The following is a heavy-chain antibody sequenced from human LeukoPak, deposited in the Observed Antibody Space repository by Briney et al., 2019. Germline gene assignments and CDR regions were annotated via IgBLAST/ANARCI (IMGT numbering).Heavy chain of an antibody. CDR2: INHSGST. J-gene: IGHJ4*02. CDR3: ARGDVVLWFGELRLSSFHF. D-gene: IGHD3-10*01. CDR1: GGSFSGYY. V-gene: IGHV4-34*01. Sequence: SETLSLTCAVYGGSFSGYYWSWIRQPPGKGLEWIGEINHSGSTNYNPSLKSRVTISVDTSKNQFSLKLSSVTAAVTAVYYCARGDVVLWFGELRLSSFHFWGQGTLVTVSS.